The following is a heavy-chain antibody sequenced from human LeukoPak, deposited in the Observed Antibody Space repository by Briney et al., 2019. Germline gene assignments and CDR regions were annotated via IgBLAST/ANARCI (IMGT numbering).Heavy chain of an antibody. J-gene: IGHJ4*02. CDR3: ARRSGNSGHDY. CDR2: ITSSSGYM. D-gene: IGHD4-23*01. Sequence: GGSPRLSCAASGFSFSAYAMNWVRQAPGKGLECVSSITSSSGYMSYADSVKGRFTISRDNAKNSLYLQMNSLRPDDTAVYYCARRSGNSGHDYWGQGTLVTVSS. V-gene: IGHV3-21*01. CDR1: GFSFSAYA.